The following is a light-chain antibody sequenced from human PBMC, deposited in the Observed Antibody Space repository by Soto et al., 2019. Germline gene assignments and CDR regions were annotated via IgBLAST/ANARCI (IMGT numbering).Light chain of an antibody. CDR3: SSYATNRDVL. CDR2: EVS. V-gene: IGLV2-14*01. J-gene: IGLJ2*01. Sequence: QPVLTQPASVSGSPGQSITISCTGTSSDVGSYKYVSWYQQHPGKAPKLIIYEVSDRPSGVSNRFSGSKSGNTASLTISGLQAEDEADYYCSSYATNRDVLFGGGTKVTVL. CDR1: SSDVGSYKY.